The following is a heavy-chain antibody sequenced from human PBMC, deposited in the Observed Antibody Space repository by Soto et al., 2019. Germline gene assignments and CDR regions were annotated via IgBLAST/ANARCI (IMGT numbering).Heavy chain of an antibody. D-gene: IGHD2-8*01. CDR2: INPSGGST. J-gene: IGHJ6*03. CDR1: GYTFTSYY. Sequence: ASVKVSCKASGYTFTSYYMHWVRQAPGQGLEWMGIINPSGGSTSYAQKFQGRVTMTRDASTSTVYMELSSLRSEDTAVYYCARGSMVYEDYYYYYYMDVWGKGTTVTV. V-gene: IGHV1-46*03. CDR3: ARGSMVYEDYYYYYYMDV.